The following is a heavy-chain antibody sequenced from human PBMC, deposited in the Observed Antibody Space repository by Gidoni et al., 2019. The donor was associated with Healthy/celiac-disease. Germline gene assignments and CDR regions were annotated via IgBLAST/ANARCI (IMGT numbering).Heavy chain of an antibody. CDR1: GFPFISYA. V-gene: IGHV3-23*01. CDR2: ISGSGGST. CDR3: AKAKGIVGATWSFDY. D-gene: IGHD1-26*01. J-gene: IGHJ4*02. Sequence: EVQLLESGGGLVQPGGSLRLSCAAPGFPFISYAMSWVRQAPGKGLEWVSAISGSGGSTYYADSVKGRFTISRDNSKNTLYLQMNSLRAEDTAVYYCAKAKGIVGATWSFDYWGQGTLVTVSS.